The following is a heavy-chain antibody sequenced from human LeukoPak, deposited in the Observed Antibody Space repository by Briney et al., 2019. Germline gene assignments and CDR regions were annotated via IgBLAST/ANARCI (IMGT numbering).Heavy chain of an antibody. CDR2: IIPILGIA. CDR3: AIGGRYCSSTSCYAYY. J-gene: IGHJ4*02. D-gene: IGHD2-2*01. CDR1: GGTFSSYA. Sequence: SVKVSCKVSGGTFSSYAISWVRQAPGQGLEWMGRIIPILGIANYAQKFQGRVTITADKSTSTAYMELSSLRSEDTAVYYCAIGGRYCSSTSCYAYYWGQGTLVTVSS. V-gene: IGHV1-69*04.